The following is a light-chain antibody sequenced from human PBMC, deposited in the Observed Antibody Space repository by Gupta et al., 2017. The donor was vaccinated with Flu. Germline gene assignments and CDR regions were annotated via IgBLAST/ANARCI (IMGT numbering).Light chain of an antibody. Sequence: DIVLTQSPGTLSLSPGERATLSCRASQSISSNYLAWYQQKPGQAPRLLIFGASTRATGIPDRFRGSGSGTDFTLTISRLEPEDFAVYFCQQYGSSPGYTFGQGAKLEI. CDR1: QSISSNY. CDR2: GAS. CDR3: QQYGSSPGYT. J-gene: IGKJ2*01. V-gene: IGKV3-20*01.